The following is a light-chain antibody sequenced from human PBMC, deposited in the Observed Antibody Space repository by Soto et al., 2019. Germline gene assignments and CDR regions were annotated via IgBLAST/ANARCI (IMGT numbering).Light chain of an antibody. J-gene: IGKJ4*01. CDR3: QQYNNWPPLT. CDR1: RDINRW. V-gene: IGKV1D-16*01. Sequence: DIQMTQSPSSVSASVGDRVTITCRASRDINRWLAWYQQKPGKAPKPLIYTASSLQSGVPSRFSGSGSGTDFTLTITSLQSEDFAVYYCQQYNNWPPLTFGGGTKVEIK. CDR2: TAS.